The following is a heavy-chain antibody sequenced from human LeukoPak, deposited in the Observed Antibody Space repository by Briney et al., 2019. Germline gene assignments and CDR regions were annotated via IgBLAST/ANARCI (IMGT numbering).Heavy chain of an antibody. D-gene: IGHD4-17*01. CDR3: VRVLTVTFDS. J-gene: IGHJ4*02. Sequence: GRSLRLSCAASGFTFSTYGMHWVRQAPGKGLEWVALVWSDGNGKFYADSVKGRFTISRDNSKNTMYLQMNSLRDEDTAVYYCVRVLTVTFDSWGQGTLVTVSS. CDR1: GFTFSTYG. CDR2: VWSDGNGK. V-gene: IGHV3-33*01.